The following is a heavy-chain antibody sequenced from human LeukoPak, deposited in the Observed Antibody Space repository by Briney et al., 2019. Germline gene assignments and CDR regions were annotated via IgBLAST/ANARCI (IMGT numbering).Heavy chain of an antibody. CDR2: ISAYNGNT. Sequence: ASVKVSCKASGYTFTSYGISWVRQAPGQGLEWMGWISAYNGNTNYAQKLQGRVTMTTDTSTSTAYMELRSLRSDDTAVYYCARGGIVVVTAIPFGPWGQGTLVTVSS. V-gene: IGHV1-18*01. CDR3: ARGGIVVVTAIPFGP. J-gene: IGHJ5*02. CDR1: GYTFTSYG. D-gene: IGHD2-21*02.